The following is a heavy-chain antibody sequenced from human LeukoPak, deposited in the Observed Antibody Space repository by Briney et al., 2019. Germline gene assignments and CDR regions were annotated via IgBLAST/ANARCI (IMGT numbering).Heavy chain of an antibody. CDR1: GFTFSAYE. J-gene: IGHJ6*04. D-gene: IGHD3-10*02. CDR3: AELGITMIGGV. V-gene: IGHV3-48*03. CDR2: IGSSGSTI. Sequence: GGSLRLSCAASGFTFSAYEMNWVRQAPGKGLEWVSYIGSSGSTIYYADSVKGRFTISRDNAKNSLYLQMNSLRAEDTAVYYCAELGITMIGGVWGKGTTVTISS.